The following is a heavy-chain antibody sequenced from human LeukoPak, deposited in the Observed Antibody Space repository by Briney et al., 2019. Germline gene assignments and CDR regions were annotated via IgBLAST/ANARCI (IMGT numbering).Heavy chain of an antibody. Sequence: GGSLRLSCAASGFIVSNNYMNWVRQTPTKGLEGVSVIYSGVSTYYADSEKGRFTISRDNSKNTVYLQMNSLRAEDTAVYYCDLGGNWGRGTLVTVSS. CDR1: GFIVSNNY. D-gene: IGHD1-26*01. CDR3: DLGGN. J-gene: IGHJ4*02. CDR2: IYSGVST. V-gene: IGHV3-53*01.